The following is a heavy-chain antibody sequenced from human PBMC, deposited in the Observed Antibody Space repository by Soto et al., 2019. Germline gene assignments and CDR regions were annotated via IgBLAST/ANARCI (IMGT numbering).Heavy chain of an antibody. Sequence: QKQLQESGPGLVKPSETLSLTCTVSGDSITSSSYSWGWIRQSPGKGLECIASIYYDGNTYYNPSLKSRGTISLDTSENQFSLRLTSVTAADTAVYYCASSTIAPRLFMFPFDSWGQGTLVTVSS. V-gene: IGHV4-39*01. CDR1: GDSITSSSYS. CDR3: ASSTIAPRLFMFPFDS. J-gene: IGHJ4*02. CDR2: IYYDGNT. D-gene: IGHD6-6*01.